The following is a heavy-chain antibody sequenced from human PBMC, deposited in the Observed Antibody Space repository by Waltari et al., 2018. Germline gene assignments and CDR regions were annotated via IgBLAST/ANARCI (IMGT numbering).Heavy chain of an antibody. CDR2: IYYSGST. CDR1: GGSISSSSYY. V-gene: IGHV4-39*07. CDR3: VDTTVTRTKGAFDY. D-gene: IGHD4-17*01. Sequence: QLQLQESGPGLVKPSETLSLTCTVSGGSISSSSYYWGWIRQPPGKGLEWIGSIYYSGSTYYNPSLKSRVTISVDTSKNQFSLKLSSVTAADTAVYYCVDTTVTRTKGAFDYWGQGTLVTVSS. J-gene: IGHJ4*02.